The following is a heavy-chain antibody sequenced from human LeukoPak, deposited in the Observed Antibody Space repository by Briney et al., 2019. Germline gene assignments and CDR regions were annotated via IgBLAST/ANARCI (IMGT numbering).Heavy chain of an antibody. Sequence: GGSLRLSCAASGFTFSSYAMSWVRQAPGKGLEWVAVIWYDGSNKYYADSVKGRFTISRDNSKNTLYLQMNSLRAEDTAVYYCARDHYSSSWYNPYYYYGMDVWGQGTTVTVSS. CDR3: ARDHYSSSWYNPYYYYGMDV. J-gene: IGHJ6*02. CDR2: IWYDGSNK. V-gene: IGHV3-33*08. CDR1: GFTFSSYA. D-gene: IGHD6-13*01.